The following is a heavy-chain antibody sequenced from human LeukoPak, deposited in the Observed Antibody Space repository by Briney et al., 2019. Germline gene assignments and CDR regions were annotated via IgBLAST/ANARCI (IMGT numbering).Heavy chain of an antibody. CDR1: GGTFSSYT. CDR2: IIPILGIA. CDR3: ARGSLNDSSGYYLNWLDP. V-gene: IGHV1-69*02. D-gene: IGHD3-22*01. Sequence: ASVKVSCKASGGTFSSYTISWVRQAPGQGLEWMGRIIPILGIANYAQKFQGRVTITADKSTSTAYMELSSLRSEDTAVYYCARGSLNDSSGYYLNWLDPRGQGTLVTVSS. J-gene: IGHJ5*02.